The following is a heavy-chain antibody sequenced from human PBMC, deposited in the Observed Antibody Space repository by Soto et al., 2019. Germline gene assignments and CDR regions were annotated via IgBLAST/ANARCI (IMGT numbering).Heavy chain of an antibody. V-gene: IGHV3-11*01. Sequence: PGGSLRLSCAASGFSFSDYYMSWIRQAPGKGLEWVSLISTSGSSTDYADSVKGRFTISRDNAKNSLSLQMNSLRAEDTAVYYCANLAKNYYHYMDVWGKGTTVNVSS. CDR3: ANLAKNYYHYMDV. CDR1: GFSFSDYY. J-gene: IGHJ6*03. CDR2: ISTSGSST. D-gene: IGHD1-26*01.